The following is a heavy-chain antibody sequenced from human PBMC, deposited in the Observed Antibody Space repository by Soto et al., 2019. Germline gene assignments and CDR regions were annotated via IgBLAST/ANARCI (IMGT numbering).Heavy chain of an antibody. CDR1: GYTFTSYD. Sequence: ASVKVSCKASGYTFTSYDINWVRQATGQGLEWMGWMNPNSVNTGYAQKFQGRVTMTRNTSISTAYMELSSLRSEDTAVYYCARGSILAAFGRSDHWGQGTLVTVSS. J-gene: IGHJ4*02. CDR2: MNPNSVNT. CDR3: ARGSILAAFGRSDH. D-gene: IGHD1-26*01. V-gene: IGHV1-8*01.